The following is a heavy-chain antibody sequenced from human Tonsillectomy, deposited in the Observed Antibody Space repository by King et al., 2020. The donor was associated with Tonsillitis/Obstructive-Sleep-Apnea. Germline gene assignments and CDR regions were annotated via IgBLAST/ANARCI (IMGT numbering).Heavy chain of an antibody. J-gene: IGHJ4*02. CDR2: INHSGST. Sequence: VQLQQWGAGLLKPSETLSLTCAVYGGSFSGYYWSWIRQPPGKGLEWIGEINHSGSTNYNPSLKSRVTISVDTSKNQFSLKLSSVTAADTAVYYCARSQXWXRXYXDXXGXGTLVTVSS. V-gene: IGHV4-34*01. CDR3: ARSQXWXRXYXDX. CDR1: GGSFSGYY.